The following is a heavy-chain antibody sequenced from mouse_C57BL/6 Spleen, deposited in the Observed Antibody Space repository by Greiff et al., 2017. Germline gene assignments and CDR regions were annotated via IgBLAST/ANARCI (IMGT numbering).Heavy chain of an antibody. CDR3: ARWDYGNYEAWFAY. Sequence: EVKLQESGPGLVKPSQSLSLTCSVTGYSITSGYYWNWIRQFPGNKLEWMGYISYDGSNNYNPSLKNRISITRDTSKNQFFLKLNSVTTEDTATYYCARWDYGNYEAWFAYWGQGTLVTVSA. CDR2: ISYDGSN. D-gene: IGHD2-1*01. J-gene: IGHJ3*01. CDR1: GYSITSGYY. V-gene: IGHV3-6*01.